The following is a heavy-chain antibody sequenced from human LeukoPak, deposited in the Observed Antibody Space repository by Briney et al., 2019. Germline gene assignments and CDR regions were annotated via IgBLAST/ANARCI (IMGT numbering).Heavy chain of an antibody. D-gene: IGHD3-9*01. CDR2: ISAHNGNT. V-gene: IGHV1-18*01. J-gene: IGHJ4*02. CDR3: ARGGDKDYFDWLPGFDY. CDR1: GYTFTSYG. Sequence: ASVKVSCKASGYTFTSYGISWVRQAPAQGLEWMGWISAHNGNTNYAQNLQGRVTMTTDTSTSTAYLELRSLRSDDTAVYYCARGGDKDYFDWLPGFDYWGQGTLVTVSS.